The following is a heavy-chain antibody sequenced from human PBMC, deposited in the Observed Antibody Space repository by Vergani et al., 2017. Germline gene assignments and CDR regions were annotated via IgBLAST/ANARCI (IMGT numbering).Heavy chain of an antibody. CDR3: ARDCTSGGCPDNYGMDV. Sequence: EVHLEESGGGLVQPGGSLRLSCAASGFTFRDYYMAWIRLAPGKGLDWVASIKRDGTETFYVDSVKGRFTISRDNAKNSLFLQLRSLRAEDAAVYYCARDCTSGGCPDNYGMDVWGQGATVTVSS. J-gene: IGHJ6*02. D-gene: IGHD2-8*01. CDR1: GFTFRDYY. CDR2: IKRDGTET. V-gene: IGHV3-7*01.